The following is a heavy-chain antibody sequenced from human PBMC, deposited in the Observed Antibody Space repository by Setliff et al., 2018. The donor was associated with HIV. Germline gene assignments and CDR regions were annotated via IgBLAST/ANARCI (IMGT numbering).Heavy chain of an antibody. CDR2: IQTSEGT. CDR3: ARGGYGSENAYYFAD. V-gene: IGHV4-4*07. CDR1: GGSISTDY. D-gene: IGHD3-10*01. J-gene: IGHJ4*02. Sequence: SETLSLTCTVSGGSISTDYWTWVRQSAGKGLEWIGRIQTSEGTKYNPSLNSRVTVSIDTPKNQFSLDLTSVTAADTAVYYCARGGYGSENAYYFADWGQGTPVTVSS.